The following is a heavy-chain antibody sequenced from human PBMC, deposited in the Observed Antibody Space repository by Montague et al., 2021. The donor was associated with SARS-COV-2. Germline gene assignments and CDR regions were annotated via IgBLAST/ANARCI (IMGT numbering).Heavy chain of an antibody. V-gene: IGHV4-34*01. D-gene: IGHD3-22*01. CDR2: INQSGST. CDR3: ARVAGGYYHDSSAYFDY. CDR1: GGSFSGYY. Sequence: SVTLSLTCAVYGGSFSGYYWSWIRQPPGKGLEWIGEINQSGSTNXNPSLKSRVTLSVDTSKKQFSLKLSSLTAADTAVYYCARVAGGYYHDSSAYFDYWGQGSLVTVSS. J-gene: IGHJ4*02.